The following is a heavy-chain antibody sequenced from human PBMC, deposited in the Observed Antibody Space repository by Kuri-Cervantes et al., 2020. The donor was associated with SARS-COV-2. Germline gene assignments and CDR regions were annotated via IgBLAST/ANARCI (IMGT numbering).Heavy chain of an antibody. J-gene: IGHJ6*02. CDR1: GYTFTSYG. V-gene: IGHV1-18*01. CDR2: ISAYNGNT. Sequence: ASVKVSCKAPGYTFTSYGISWVRQAPGQGLEWMGWISAYNGNTNYAQKLQGRVTMTTDTSTSTAYMELRSLRSDDTAVYYCARGRWCSSTSCYLRSFYYYYGMDVWGQGTTVTVSS. CDR3: ARGRWCSSTSCYLRSFYYYYGMDV. D-gene: IGHD2-2*01.